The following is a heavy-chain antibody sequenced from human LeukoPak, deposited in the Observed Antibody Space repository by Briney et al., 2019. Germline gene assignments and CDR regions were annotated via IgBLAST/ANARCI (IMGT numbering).Heavy chain of an antibody. CDR1: GYTFTGYY. CDR2: INPNSGGT. J-gene: IGHJ4*02. D-gene: IGHD6-25*01. Sequence: SVKVSCKASGYTFTGYYMHWVRQAPGQGLEWMGWINPNSGGTNYAQKFQGRVTMTRDTSISTAYMELSSLRSEDTAVYYCARDPAGLGVYYFDYWGQGTLVTVSS. CDR3: ARDPAGLGVYYFDY. V-gene: IGHV1-2*02.